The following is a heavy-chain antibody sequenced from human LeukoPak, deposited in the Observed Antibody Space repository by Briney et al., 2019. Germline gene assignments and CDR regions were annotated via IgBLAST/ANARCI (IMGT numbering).Heavy chain of an antibody. Sequence: PGGSLRLSCAASGFTFSSYWMSWVRQAPGKGLEWVANIKQDGSEKYYVDSVKGRFTISRDNAKNSLYLQMNSLRAEDTAVYYCARDGNRFGESDTHYYYYYMDVWGKGTTVTVSS. J-gene: IGHJ6*03. V-gene: IGHV3-7*01. CDR1: GFTFSSYW. D-gene: IGHD3-10*01. CDR2: IKQDGSEK. CDR3: ARDGNRFGESDTHYYYYYMDV.